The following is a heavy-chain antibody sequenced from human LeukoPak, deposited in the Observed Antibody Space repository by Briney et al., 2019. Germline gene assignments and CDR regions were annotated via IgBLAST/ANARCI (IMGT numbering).Heavy chain of an antibody. CDR2: ISYDGSNK. J-gene: IGHJ6*02. Sequence: GGSLRLSCAASGFTFSSYAMHWVRQAPGKGLEWVAVISYDGSNKYYADSVKGRFTISRDNSKNTLYLQMNSLRAEDTAVYYCARDRSSNYVYYYYGMDVWGQGTTVTVSS. V-gene: IGHV3-30-3*01. CDR1: GFTFSSYA. CDR3: ARDRSSNYVYYYYGMDV. D-gene: IGHD4-11*01.